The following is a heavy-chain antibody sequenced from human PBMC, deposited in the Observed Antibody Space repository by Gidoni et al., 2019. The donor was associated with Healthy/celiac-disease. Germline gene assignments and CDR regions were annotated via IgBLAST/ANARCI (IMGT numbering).Heavy chain of an antibody. Sequence: EVQLVESGGGLVQPGRSLRLCCAASGFTFDDYAMHWVRQAPGRGLEGVSGISWNSGSLGYADSVKGRFTISRDNAKNSLYLQMNSLRAEDTALYYCAKGIAAAGTIDYWGQGTLVTVSS. CDR3: AKGIAAAGTIDY. J-gene: IGHJ4*02. D-gene: IGHD6-13*01. CDR1: GFTFDDYA. CDR2: ISWNSGSL. V-gene: IGHV3-9*01.